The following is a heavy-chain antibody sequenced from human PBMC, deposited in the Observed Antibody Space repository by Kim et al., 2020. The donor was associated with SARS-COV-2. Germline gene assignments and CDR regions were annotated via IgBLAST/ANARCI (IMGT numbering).Heavy chain of an antibody. J-gene: IGHJ5*02. D-gene: IGHD5-12*01. CDR3: AGGYSGYDFLGWFDP. CDR2: IIPIFGTA. CDR1: GGTFSSYA. Sequence: SVKVSCKASGGTFSSYAISWVRQAPGQGLEWMGGIIPIFGTANYAQKFQGRVTITADESTSTAYMELSSLRSEDTAVYYCAGGYSGYDFLGWFDPWGQGTLVTVSS. V-gene: IGHV1-69*13.